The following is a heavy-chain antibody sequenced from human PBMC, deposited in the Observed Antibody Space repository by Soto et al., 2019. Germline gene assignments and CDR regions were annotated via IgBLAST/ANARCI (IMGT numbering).Heavy chain of an antibody. V-gene: IGHV1-8*01. CDR1: GYTFTSYD. CDR2: MNPNSGNT. CDR3: ARWSYDCSGTSCLRSDYYYYYMDV. Sequence: QVQLVQSGAEVKKPGASVKVSCKASGYTFTSYDINWVRQATGQGLEWMGWMNPNSGNTGYAQKFQGRVTMTRNTSISTAYMELSSLRSEDTAVYYCARWSYDCSGTSCLRSDYYYYYMDVWGKGTTVTVSS. J-gene: IGHJ6*03. D-gene: IGHD2-2*01.